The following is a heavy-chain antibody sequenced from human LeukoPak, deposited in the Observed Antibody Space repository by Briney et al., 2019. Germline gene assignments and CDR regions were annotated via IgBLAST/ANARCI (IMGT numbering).Heavy chain of an antibody. CDR1: GGSISSHY. D-gene: IGHD5-24*01. CDR2: IYYTGSI. Sequence: SETLSLTCTVSGGSISSHYWSWIRQPPGKALEWIGDIYYTGSINYNPSLKSRVTISVDTSKNQFSLKLSSVTAADTAVYYCARTSWVQSSYYFEFWAQGTLVTVSS. J-gene: IGHJ4*02. CDR3: ARTSWVQSSYYFEF. V-gene: IGHV4-59*08.